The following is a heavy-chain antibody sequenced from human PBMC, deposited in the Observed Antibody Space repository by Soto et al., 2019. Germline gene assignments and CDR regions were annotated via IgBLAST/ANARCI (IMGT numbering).Heavy chain of an antibody. Sequence: GASVKVSCKASGYTFTGYYMHWVRQAPGQGLEWMGWINPNSGGTNYAQKFQGRVTMTRDTSISTAYMELSRLRSDDTAAYYCARRGYYDFWSGYDYYYYGMDVWGQGTTVTVSS. CDR1: GYTFTGYY. V-gene: IGHV1-2*02. D-gene: IGHD3-3*01. J-gene: IGHJ6*02. CDR2: INPNSGGT. CDR3: ARRGYYDFWSGYDYYYYGMDV.